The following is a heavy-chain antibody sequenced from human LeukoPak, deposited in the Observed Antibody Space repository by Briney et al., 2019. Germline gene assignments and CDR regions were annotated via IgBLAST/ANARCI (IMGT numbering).Heavy chain of an antibody. CDR2: IYYSGST. CDR1: GGSISSSSYY. Sequence: SETLSLTCTVSGGSISSSSYYWGWIRQPPGKGLEWIGSIYYSGSTYYNPSLKSRVTISVDTSKNQFSLNLSSVTAADTAVYYCARSDGYGLIGIWGQGTMVTVSS. CDR3: ARSDGYGLIGI. J-gene: IGHJ3*02. D-gene: IGHD3-10*01. V-gene: IGHV4-39*07.